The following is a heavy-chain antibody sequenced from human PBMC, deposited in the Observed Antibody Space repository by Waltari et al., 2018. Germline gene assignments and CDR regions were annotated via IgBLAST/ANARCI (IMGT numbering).Heavy chain of an antibody. V-gene: IGHV1-18*01. CDR2: MNPYNGDT. D-gene: IGHD3-16*01. CDR1: GYIFSNYG. J-gene: IGHJ4*02. CDR3: ARDDVNRSNFGGF. Sequence: QLVQSGAEVKKPGASVKVSCKASGYIFSNYGLTWVLKAPGQGLEWMGWMNPYNGDTKYVQNLQGRVTMTTDTSTTTAYMEIRTLRSDDTAIYYCARDDVNRSNFGGFWGQGTLVTVSS.